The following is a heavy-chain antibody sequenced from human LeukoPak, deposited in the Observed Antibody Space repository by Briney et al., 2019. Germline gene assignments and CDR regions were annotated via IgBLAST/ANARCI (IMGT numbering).Heavy chain of an antibody. CDR2: ISAGGGTT. Sequence: GGSLRLSCAASGFTFNSYAMNWVRQAPGVGLEWVSAISAGGGTTYYADSVKGRFTISRDNSKNTLYLQMNSLRADDTAVYYCARRTAYSSTWYSSDYWGQGTLVTVSS. CDR1: GFTFNSYA. CDR3: ARRTAYSSTWYSSDY. V-gene: IGHV3-23*01. J-gene: IGHJ4*02. D-gene: IGHD6-13*01.